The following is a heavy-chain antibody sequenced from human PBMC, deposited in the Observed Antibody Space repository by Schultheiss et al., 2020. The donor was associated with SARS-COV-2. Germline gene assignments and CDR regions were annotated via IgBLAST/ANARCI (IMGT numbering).Heavy chain of an antibody. Sequence: GGSLRLSCAASGFTFSSYSMNWVRQAPGKGLEWVSSISSSSYIYYADSVKGRFTIARDNDKNSLYLQMNSLRAEDTAVYYCARGPLPGYSSSWYLDYWGQGTLVTVSS. V-gene: IGHV3-21*01. CDR3: ARGPLPGYSSSWYLDY. CDR1: GFTFSSYS. CDR2: ISSSSYI. D-gene: IGHD6-13*01. J-gene: IGHJ4*02.